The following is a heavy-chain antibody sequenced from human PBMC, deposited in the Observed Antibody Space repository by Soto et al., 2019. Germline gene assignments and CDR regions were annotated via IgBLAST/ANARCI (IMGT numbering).Heavy chain of an antibody. D-gene: IGHD6-19*01. CDR1: GYTFTSYY. V-gene: IGHV1-46*01. CDR3: ARDRGSPAAGGVYSSGWYVKNVIYYYYGMDV. CDR2: INPSGGST. J-gene: IGHJ6*02. Sequence: GASVKVSCKASGYTFTSYYMHWVRQAPGQGLEWMGIINPSGGSTSYAQKFQGRVTMTRDTSTSTVYMELSSLRSEDTAVYYCARDRGSPAAGGVYSSGWYVKNVIYYYYGMDVWGQGTTVTVSS.